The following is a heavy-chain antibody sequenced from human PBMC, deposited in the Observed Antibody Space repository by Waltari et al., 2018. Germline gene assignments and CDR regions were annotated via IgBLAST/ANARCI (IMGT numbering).Heavy chain of an antibody. CDR2: IFWDDVK. CDR3: AHRRGASNTGGAFAI. Sequence: QSTLKESGPTLVKPTQTLTLTCVFSGFSLSTSGVGVGWIRQPPGKALEWLAVIFWDDVKRYSPSLKSRLTITKDTSKNQVVLTLTNVDPVDTATYYCAHRRGASNTGGAFAIWGQGTTVTVSS. J-gene: IGHJ3*02. CDR1: GFSLSTSGVG. V-gene: IGHV2-5*02. D-gene: IGHD2-2*01.